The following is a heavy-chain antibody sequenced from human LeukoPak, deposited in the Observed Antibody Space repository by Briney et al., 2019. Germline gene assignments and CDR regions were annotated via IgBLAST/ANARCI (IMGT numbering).Heavy chain of an antibody. V-gene: IGHV4-39*01. Sequence: SETLSLTRTVSGDSISSTNYYWGWIRQPPGNGLEWIGSIYYSGSTYYNPSLESRVTISVDTSKNQFSLKLSSVTAADTAVYYCATSGWYLLPGVYWGQGTLVTVSS. CDR2: IYYSGST. CDR1: GDSISSTNYY. J-gene: IGHJ4*02. D-gene: IGHD6-19*01. CDR3: ATSGWYLLPGVY.